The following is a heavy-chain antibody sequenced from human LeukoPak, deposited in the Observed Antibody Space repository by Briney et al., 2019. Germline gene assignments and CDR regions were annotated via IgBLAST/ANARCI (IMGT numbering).Heavy chain of an antibody. J-gene: IGHJ3*02. CDR2: IFPADSDT. CDR1: GYSFTTYW. D-gene: IGHD6-19*01. CDR3: ARWVAADRGKKDAFDI. V-gene: IGHV5-51*01. Sequence: PGESLKISCKGSGYSFTTYWIGWVRQMPGKGLEWMGIIFPADSDTRYSPSFQGQVTVSADKSITTAYLQWSSLKASDTAMYYCARWVAADRGKKDAFDIWGQGTMVTVSS.